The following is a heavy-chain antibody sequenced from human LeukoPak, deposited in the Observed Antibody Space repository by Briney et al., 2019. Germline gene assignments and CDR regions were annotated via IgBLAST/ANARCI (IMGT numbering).Heavy chain of an antibody. J-gene: IGHJ5*02. V-gene: IGHV3-7*03. D-gene: IGHD3-16*01. Sequence: GGSLRLSCAASGFIFKDYWMIWVRQAPGKGLEWVANIKQEGSEKYYVDSVKGRFTISRDNAKNSLYLQMNTLRAEDTAMYYCAKDAQPRSRWFDPWGQGTLVTVSS. CDR2: IKQEGSEK. CDR3: AKDAQPRSRWFDP. CDR1: GFIFKDYW.